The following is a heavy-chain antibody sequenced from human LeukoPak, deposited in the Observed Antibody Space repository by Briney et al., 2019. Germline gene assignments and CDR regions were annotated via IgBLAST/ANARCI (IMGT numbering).Heavy chain of an antibody. CDR2: ISWNSGSI. CDR3: AKDSDYGDYGGSFDY. J-gene: IGHJ4*02. D-gene: IGHD4-17*01. Sequence: PGRSLRLSCAASGFTFDDYAMHWVRQAPGKGLEWVSGISWNSGSIGYADSVKGRFTISRDNAKNSLYLQMNSLRAEDTALYYCAKDSDYGDYGGSFDYWGQGTLVTVSP. CDR1: GFTFDDYA. V-gene: IGHV3-9*01.